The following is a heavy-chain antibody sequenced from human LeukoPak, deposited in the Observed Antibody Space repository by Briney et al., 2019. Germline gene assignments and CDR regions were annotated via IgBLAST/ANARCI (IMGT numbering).Heavy chain of an antibody. CDR3: AREGRDYYGSGSYYAQVYYFDY. J-gene: IGHJ4*02. CDR2: ISSSSSTI. V-gene: IGHV3-48*02. Sequence: GGSLRLSCAASGFTFSSYSMNWVRQAPGKGLKWVSYISSSSSTIYYADSVKGRFTISRDNAKNSLYLQMNSLRDEDTAVYYCAREGRDYYGSGSYYAQVYYFDYWGQGTLVTVSS. CDR1: GFTFSSYS. D-gene: IGHD3-10*01.